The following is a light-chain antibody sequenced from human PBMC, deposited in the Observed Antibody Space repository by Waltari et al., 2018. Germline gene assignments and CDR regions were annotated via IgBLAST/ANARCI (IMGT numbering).Light chain of an antibody. CDR3: LLSLYDILA. Sequence: QAEVTQEPSLTVSPGGTVTLTCGSRTGAVTSTHHPYWFLQTPGQVPRTLIYDTDNNTSWTPARFSVSLLGGKAALALSGAQPEDEAVYYYLLSLYDILAFGGGTKLTVL. J-gene: IGLJ3*02. V-gene: IGLV7-46*01. CDR1: TGAVTSTHH. CDR2: DTD.